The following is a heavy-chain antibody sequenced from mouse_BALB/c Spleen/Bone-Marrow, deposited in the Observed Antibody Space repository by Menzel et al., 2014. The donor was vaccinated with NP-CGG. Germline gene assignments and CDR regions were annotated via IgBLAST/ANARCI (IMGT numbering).Heavy chain of an antibody. CDR1: GYSFTGYF. Sequence: EVQVVESGPELVKPGASVKISCKASGYSFTGYFMNWVMQSHGKSLEWIRRINPYNGDTFYNQKFKGKATLTVDKSSSTAHMELRSLASEDSAVYYCARSGYYGSSYFDYWGQGTTLTVSS. CDR2: INPYNGDT. J-gene: IGHJ2*01. V-gene: IGHV1-20*02. CDR3: ARSGYYGSSYFDY. D-gene: IGHD1-1*01.